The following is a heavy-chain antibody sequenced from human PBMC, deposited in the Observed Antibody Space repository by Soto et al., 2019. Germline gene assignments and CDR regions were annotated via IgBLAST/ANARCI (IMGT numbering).Heavy chain of an antibody. CDR3: ARDLRTETYLDY. V-gene: IGHV3-33*01. J-gene: IGHJ4*02. CDR1: GFTFMAYG. Sequence: PGGALRLSCSASGFTFMAYGMHSVREAPGKGLEWVAVIWFDGSTEYYAESVKGRFTISRDNSKNTLYLQMNSLRAEDTAVYYCARDLRTETYLDYWGRGTLVTVS. CDR2: IWFDGSTE.